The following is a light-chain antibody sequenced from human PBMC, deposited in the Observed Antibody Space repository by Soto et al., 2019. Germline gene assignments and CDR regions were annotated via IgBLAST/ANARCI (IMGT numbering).Light chain of an antibody. CDR3: SSFTSSITYV. Sequence: QSALAQPASVSGSPGQSITISCTGASSDFGTYDVVSWYQHHPGKVPKLIISDVTNRPSGVSDRFSGSKSGNTASLTISGLQAEDEADYYCSSFTSSITYVFGTGTKVTVL. CDR1: SSDFGTYDV. V-gene: IGLV2-14*02. J-gene: IGLJ1*01. CDR2: DVT.